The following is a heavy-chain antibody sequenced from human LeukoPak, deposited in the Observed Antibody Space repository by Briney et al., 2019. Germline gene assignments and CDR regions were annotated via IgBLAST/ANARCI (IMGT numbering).Heavy chain of an antibody. V-gene: IGHV3-21*01. CDR1: GFTFSSYS. CDR3: ARDGGELRNFDY. D-gene: IGHD1-26*01. J-gene: IGHJ4*02. CDR2: ISSSSSYI. Sequence: PGGSLRLSCAASGFTFSSYSMNWVRQAPGKGLEWVSSISSSSSYIYYADSVKGRFTISRDNAKNSLYLQMNSLRAEDTAVYYCARDGGELRNFDYWGQGTLVTVSS.